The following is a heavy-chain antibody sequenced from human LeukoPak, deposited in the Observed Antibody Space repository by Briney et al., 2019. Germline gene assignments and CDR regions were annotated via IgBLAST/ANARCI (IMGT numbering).Heavy chain of an antibody. CDR3: AGARTNYYYDSSGYYRDASDI. CDR2: ISSSGSTI. D-gene: IGHD3-22*01. J-gene: IGHJ3*02. Sequence: GGSLRLSCAASGFTFSSYEMNWVRQAPGKGLEWVSYISSSGSTIYYADSVKGRFTISRANAQNSMYLQMSSLRAEDTAVYYCAGARTNYYYDSSGYYRDASDIWGQGTMVTVSS. CDR1: GFTFSSYE. V-gene: IGHV3-48*03.